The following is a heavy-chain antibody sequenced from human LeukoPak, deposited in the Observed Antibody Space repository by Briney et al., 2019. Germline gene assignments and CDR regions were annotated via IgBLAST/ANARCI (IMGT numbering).Heavy chain of an antibody. Sequence: ASVKVSCKVSGYTLTELSMHWVRQAPGKGLEWMGGFGPEDGETIYAQKFQGRVTMTEDTSTDTAYMELSSLRSEDTAVYYCATDRGLAAAGTLFDYWGQGTLVTVSS. J-gene: IGHJ4*02. CDR1: GYTLTELS. V-gene: IGHV1-24*01. CDR3: ATDRGLAAAGTLFDY. D-gene: IGHD6-13*01. CDR2: FGPEDGET.